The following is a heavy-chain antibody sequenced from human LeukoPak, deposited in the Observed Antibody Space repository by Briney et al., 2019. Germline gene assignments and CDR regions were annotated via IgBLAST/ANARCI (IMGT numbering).Heavy chain of an antibody. CDR3: TRDVARISDY. J-gene: IGHJ4*02. CDR2: ISSDSNYI. CDR1: GFTFSSCS. Sequence: GGSLRLSCAASGFTFSSCSMNWVRQTSGKGLEWVSAISSDSNYIYYADSVKGRFTISRDNAKNSLYLQMNSLRAEDTAVYYCTRDVARISDYWGQGALVTVSS. V-gene: IGHV3-21*01. D-gene: IGHD2-15*01.